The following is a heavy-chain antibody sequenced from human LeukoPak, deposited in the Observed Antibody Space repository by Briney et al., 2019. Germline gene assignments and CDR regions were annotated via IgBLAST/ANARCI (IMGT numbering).Heavy chain of an antibody. V-gene: IGHV3-49*03. Sequence: GGSLRLSCTGSGFTFSDSTMTWFRQAPGRGPEWVGFVRRKTYGGAALYAASVKGRFIITRDDSTSTAYLQMNNLKIEDTGVYYCTRGQGLYFWGRGTLVTVSS. D-gene: IGHD2-8*01. CDR2: VRRKTYGGAA. CDR3: TRGQGLYF. J-gene: IGHJ2*01. CDR1: GFTFSDST.